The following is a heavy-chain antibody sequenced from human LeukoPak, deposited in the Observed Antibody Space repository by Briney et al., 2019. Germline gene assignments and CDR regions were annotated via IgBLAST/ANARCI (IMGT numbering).Heavy chain of an antibody. Sequence: ASVKVSCKASGYTFTSYAMNWVRQAPGQGLEWMGWINTNTGNPTYAQGFTGRFVFSLDTSVSTAYLQISSLKAEDTAVYYCARAVYSGYDLDPRLSFWGQGTLVTVSS. CDR2: INTNTGNP. J-gene: IGHJ4*02. CDR1: GYTFTSYA. V-gene: IGHV7-4-1*02. CDR3: ARAVYSGYDLDPRLSF. D-gene: IGHD5-12*01.